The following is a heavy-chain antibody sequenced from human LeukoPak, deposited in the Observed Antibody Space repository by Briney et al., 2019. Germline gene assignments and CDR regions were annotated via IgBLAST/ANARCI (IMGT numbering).Heavy chain of an antibody. Sequence: SETLSLTGTVSGGSISSGSYYWSWIRQPAGKGLEWIGRIYTSGSTNYNPSLKSRVTISVDTSKNQFSLKLSSVTAADTAVYYCARDHRDYYYYYYMDVWGKGTTVTVSS. J-gene: IGHJ6*03. CDR2: IYTSGST. V-gene: IGHV4-61*02. CDR3: ARDHRDYYYYYYMDV. CDR1: GGSISSGSYY.